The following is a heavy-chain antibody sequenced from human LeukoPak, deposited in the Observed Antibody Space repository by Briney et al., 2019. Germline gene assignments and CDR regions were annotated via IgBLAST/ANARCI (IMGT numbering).Heavy chain of an antibody. J-gene: IGHJ4*02. Sequence: SETLSLTCTVSGGSISSSSYYWGWIRQPPGKGLEWIGSIYYSGSTNYNPSLKSRVTISVDTSKNQYSLKLSSVTAADTAVYYCARAFRGNSYGSTGEYYFDYWGLGTLVTVSS. CDR2: IYYSGST. CDR3: ARAFRGNSYGSTGEYYFDY. CDR1: GGSISSSSYY. V-gene: IGHV4-39*07. D-gene: IGHD5-18*01.